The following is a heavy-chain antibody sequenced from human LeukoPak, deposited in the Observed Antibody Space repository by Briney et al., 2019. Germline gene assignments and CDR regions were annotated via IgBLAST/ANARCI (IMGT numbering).Heavy chain of an antibody. CDR3: ARDQRHCSGDCYDAFDI. CDR2: INTKTGNP. Sequence: GASVKVSCKASGYTFSNYDMNWVRQAPGQGLEWMGWINTKTGNPTYAQGFTGRFVFSLDTSVSTTYLQISSLKADDTAVYYCARDQRHCSGDCYDAFDIWGQGTMVTVSS. J-gene: IGHJ3*02. V-gene: IGHV7-4-1*02. D-gene: IGHD2-21*02. CDR1: GYTFSNYD.